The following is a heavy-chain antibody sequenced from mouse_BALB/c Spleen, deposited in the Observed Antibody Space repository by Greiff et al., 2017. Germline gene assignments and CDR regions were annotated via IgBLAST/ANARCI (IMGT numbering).Heavy chain of an antibody. CDR3: AREGDYEDYYAMDY. CDR2: IDPYNGGT. D-gene: IGHD2-4*01. J-gene: IGHJ4*01. CDR1: GYAFTSYN. Sequence: VHVKQSGPELVKPGASVKVSCKASGYAFTSYNMYWVKQSHGKSLEWIGYIDPYNGGTSYNQKFKGKATLTVDKSSSTAYMHLNSLTSEDSAVYYCAREGDYEDYYAMDYWGQGTSVTVSS. V-gene: IGHV1S135*01.